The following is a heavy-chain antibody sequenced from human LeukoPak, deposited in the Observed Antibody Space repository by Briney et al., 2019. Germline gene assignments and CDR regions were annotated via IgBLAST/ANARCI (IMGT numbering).Heavy chain of an antibody. CDR2: IKQDVSEE. Sequence: PGGSLRLSCAASGFTFSRYWMSWVRQAPGKGLEWVANIKQDVSEEYLVDSVKGRFTISRDNAKNSLYLQMNSLREEDTAVYYCAREATGDNAFDIWGQGTMVTVSS. CDR1: GFTFSRYW. J-gene: IGHJ3*02. V-gene: IGHV3-7*01. D-gene: IGHD7-27*01. CDR3: AREATGDNAFDI.